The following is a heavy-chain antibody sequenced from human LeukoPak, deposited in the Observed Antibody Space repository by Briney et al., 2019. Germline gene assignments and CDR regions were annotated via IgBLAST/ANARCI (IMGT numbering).Heavy chain of an antibody. D-gene: IGHD2-2*01. CDR3: ARGQLLPQGIYLDY. V-gene: IGHV1-18*01. Sequence: ASVRVSCKASGYTFTSYGINWVRQAPGQGPEWMGWISNYNGKTNYAQRLQGRVTMTTDTSTSTAYMELRNLRSDDTAVYYCARGQLLPQGIYLDYWGQGTLVTVSS. J-gene: IGHJ4*02. CDR2: ISNYNGKT. CDR1: GYTFTSYG.